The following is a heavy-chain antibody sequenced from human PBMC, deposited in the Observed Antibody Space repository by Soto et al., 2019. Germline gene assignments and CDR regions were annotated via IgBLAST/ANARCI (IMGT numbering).Heavy chain of an antibody. J-gene: IGHJ6*03. V-gene: IGHV5-51*01. CDR2: IYPGDSDT. D-gene: IGHD2-15*01. Sequence: GESLKISCKGSGYSFTSYWIGWVRQMPGKGLEWMGIIYPGDSDTRYSPSFQGQVTISADKSISTAYLQWSSLKASDTAMYYCARQGSPFTYYYYYMDVWGKGTTVTVSS. CDR3: ARQGSPFTYYYYYMDV. CDR1: GYSFTSYW.